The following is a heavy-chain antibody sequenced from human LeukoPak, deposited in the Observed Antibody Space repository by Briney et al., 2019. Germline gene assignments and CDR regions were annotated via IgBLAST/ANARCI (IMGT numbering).Heavy chain of an antibody. V-gene: IGHV4-4*07. CDR3: ARIYYSRFDP. Sequence: SETLSLTCTVPGGSISSYYWSWIRQPAGKGLEWIGRIYTSGSTNYNPSLKSRVTMSVDTSKNQFSPKLNSVTAADTAVYYCARIYYSRFDPWGQGTLVTVSS. CDR1: GGSISSYY. D-gene: IGHD3-10*01. CDR2: IYTSGST. J-gene: IGHJ5*02.